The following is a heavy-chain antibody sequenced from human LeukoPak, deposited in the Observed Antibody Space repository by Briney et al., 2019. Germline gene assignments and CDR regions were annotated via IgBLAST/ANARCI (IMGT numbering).Heavy chain of an antibody. CDR1: AGSIISSSKF. V-gene: IGHV4-39*07. Sequence: PSETLSLTCTVSAGSIISSSKFWGWIPRSPGKGWDWFGSIYYSGSTYYNPSLKSRVTISVDTSKNQFSLKLSSVTAADTAVYYCASDLTGYWYFNLWGRGTLVTVSS. CDR2: IYYSGST. CDR3: ASDLTGYWYFNL. J-gene: IGHJ2*01.